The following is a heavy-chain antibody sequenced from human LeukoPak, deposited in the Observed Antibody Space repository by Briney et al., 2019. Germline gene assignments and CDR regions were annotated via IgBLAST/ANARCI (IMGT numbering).Heavy chain of an antibody. V-gene: IGHV1-69*05. J-gene: IGHJ4*02. CDR3: ARVFAPYYYDSSGYSPFDY. Sequence: SVKVSCKASGGTFSSYAISWVRQAPGQGLEWMGGIIPIFGTANYAQKFQGRVAITTDESTSTAYMELSSLRSEDAAVYYCARVFAPYYYDSSGYSPFDYWGQGTLVTVSS. CDR1: GGTFSSYA. CDR2: IIPIFGTA. D-gene: IGHD3-22*01.